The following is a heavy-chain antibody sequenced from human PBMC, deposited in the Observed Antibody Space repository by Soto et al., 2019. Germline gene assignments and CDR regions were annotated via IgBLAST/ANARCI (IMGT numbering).Heavy chain of an antibody. CDR1: GGTFSSYA. CDR3: ARVSYYYDSSGEYNWFDP. CDR2: IIPIFGTA. J-gene: IGHJ5*02. V-gene: IGHV1-69*13. Sequence: SVKVSCKASGGTFSSYAISWVRQAPGQGLEWMGGIIPIFGTANYAQKFQGRVTITADESTSTAYMELSSLRSEDTAVYYCARVSYYYDSSGEYNWFDPWGQGTLVPVFS. D-gene: IGHD3-22*01.